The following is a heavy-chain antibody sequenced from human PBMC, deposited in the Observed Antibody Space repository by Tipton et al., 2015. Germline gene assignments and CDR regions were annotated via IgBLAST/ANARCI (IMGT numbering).Heavy chain of an antibody. D-gene: IGHD1-26*01. V-gene: IGHV3-11*01. J-gene: IGHJ4*02. CDR1: RFTFSDYY. CDR3: ARRGLGPTDYFDY. Sequence: SLRLSCAASRFTFSDYYMSWIRQAPGKGLAWVSYIGSGYYSIYYADSAKGRFTISRDNAKNSLYLQMSSLRADDTAVYYCARRGLGPTDYFDYWGQGTLVTVSS. CDR2: IGSGYYSI.